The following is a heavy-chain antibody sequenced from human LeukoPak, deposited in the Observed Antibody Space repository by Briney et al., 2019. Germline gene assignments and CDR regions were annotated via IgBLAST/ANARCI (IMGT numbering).Heavy chain of an antibody. CDR3: ARDTLNGAFVMGLDY. CDR1: GFSFDSYE. CDR2: MCSEGHVE. J-gene: IGHJ4*02. Sequence: PGASLRLSCAASGFSFDSYEMNWLRQAHGIGLKWISPMCSEGHVERQGETERDRFTMSRDNAKGFLLLQMYGLSAVYTAVCYCARDTLNGAFVMGLDYWGQGALVSVSS. D-gene: IGHD3-9*01. V-gene: IGHV3-48*03.